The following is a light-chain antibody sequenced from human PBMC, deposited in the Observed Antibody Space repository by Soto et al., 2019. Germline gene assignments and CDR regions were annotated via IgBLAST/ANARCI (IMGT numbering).Light chain of an antibody. CDR1: SSNIGSNY. CDR2: RNN. Sequence: QSVLTQPPAASGTPGQRVPISCSGSSSNIGSNYVYWHQQLPGTAPKLLIYRNNQRPSRVPDRFSGSKSGTSASLAISGHRYDDEADYYSDAWDDSLRGYVFGNGNQLTDL. V-gene: IGLV1-47*01. CDR3: DAWDDSLRGYV. J-gene: IGLJ7*01.